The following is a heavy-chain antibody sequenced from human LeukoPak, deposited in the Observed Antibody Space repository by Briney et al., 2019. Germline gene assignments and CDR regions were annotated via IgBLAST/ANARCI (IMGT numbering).Heavy chain of an antibody. V-gene: IGHV4-59*01. CDR2: IYYSGST. CDR3: ARRPYYDSSGYYSVREYYFDY. CDR1: DGSISGYY. J-gene: IGHJ4*02. D-gene: IGHD3-22*01. Sequence: SETLSLTCTVSDGSISGYYWSWIRQPPGKGLEWIGYIYYSGSTNYNPSLRSRVTISIDTSKNQFSLKLRSVTAADTAVHYCARRPYYDSSGYYSVREYYFDYWGQGTLVTVSS.